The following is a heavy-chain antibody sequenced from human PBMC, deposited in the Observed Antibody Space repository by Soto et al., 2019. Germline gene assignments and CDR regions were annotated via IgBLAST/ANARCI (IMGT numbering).Heavy chain of an antibody. D-gene: IGHD3-22*01. V-gene: IGHV3-21*01. CDR1: GFTFSNYN. CDR2: ISSSSSYI. J-gene: IGHJ4*02. Sequence: GGSLRLSCAASGFTFSNYNMNWVRQAPGKGLEWVSSISSSSSYIYYADSVKGRFTISRDNAKNSLYLQMNSLRAEDTAVYYCASHPRDSSGYWYYFDYWGQGTLVTVS. CDR3: ASHPRDSSGYWYYFDY.